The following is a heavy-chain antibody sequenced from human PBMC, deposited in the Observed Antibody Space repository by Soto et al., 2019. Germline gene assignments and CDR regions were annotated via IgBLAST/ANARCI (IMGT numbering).Heavy chain of an antibody. Sequence: QVQLVQSGAEVKKPGSSVKVSCKASGGTFSSYAISWVRQAPGQGLEWMGGIIPIFGTANYAQKFQGRVTITADESTSTAYMELSSLRSEDTAVYYCARGPTTVTTEQEYYFDYWGQGTLDTVSS. CDR1: GGTFSSYA. CDR3: ARGPTTVTTEQEYYFDY. V-gene: IGHV1-69*01. D-gene: IGHD4-17*01. CDR2: IIPIFGTA. J-gene: IGHJ4*02.